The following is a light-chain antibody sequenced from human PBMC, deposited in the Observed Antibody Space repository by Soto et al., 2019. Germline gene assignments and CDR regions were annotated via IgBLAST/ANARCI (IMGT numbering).Light chain of an antibody. CDR1: SSDVGGYNY. CDR3: SSYTIISSVV. J-gene: IGLJ2*01. V-gene: IGLV2-14*01. Sequence: QSALTQPASVSGSPGQSITISCTGTSSDVGGYNYVYWYQQHPGKAPKLMIYAVSNRPSGVSNRFSGSRSGNTASLTISGLQAEDEADYNCSSYTIISSVVLGGGTNLTVL. CDR2: AVS.